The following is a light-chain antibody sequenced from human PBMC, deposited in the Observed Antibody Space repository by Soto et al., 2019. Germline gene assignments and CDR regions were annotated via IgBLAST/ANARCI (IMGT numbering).Light chain of an antibody. J-gene: IGLJ2*01. V-gene: IGLV2-14*01. Sequence: QSALTQPASVSGSPGRSITLSCTGTSSDDGGYNYVSWYQQHPGKAPKLMIYAVSNRPSGVSNRFSGSKSGNTASLTISGLQAEDEADYYCSSYTSSSTPYVVFGGGTQLAVL. CDR1: SSDDGGYNY. CDR2: AVS. CDR3: SSYTSSSTPYVV.